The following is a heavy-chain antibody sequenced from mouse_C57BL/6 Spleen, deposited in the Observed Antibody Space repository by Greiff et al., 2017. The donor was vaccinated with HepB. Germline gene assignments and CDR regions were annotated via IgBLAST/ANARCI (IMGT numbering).Heavy chain of an antibody. Sequence: EVHLVESGAELVRPGASVKLSCTASGFNIKDDYMHWVKQRPEQGLEWIGWIDPENGDTEYASKFQGKATITADTSSNTAYLQLSSLTSEDTAVYYCTDYDGGFDYWGQGTTLTVSS. CDR2: IDPENGDT. CDR3: TDYDGGFDY. J-gene: IGHJ2*01. D-gene: IGHD2-4*01. CDR1: GFNIKDDY. V-gene: IGHV14-4*01.